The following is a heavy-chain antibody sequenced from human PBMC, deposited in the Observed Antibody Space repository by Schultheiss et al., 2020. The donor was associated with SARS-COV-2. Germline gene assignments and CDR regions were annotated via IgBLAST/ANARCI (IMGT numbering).Heavy chain of an antibody. V-gene: IGHV1-2*06. CDR1: GYTFTGYS. CDR3: ARDLGSSRRGWFDP. D-gene: IGHD6-13*01. CDR2: INPNSGGT. J-gene: IGHJ5*02. Sequence: ASVKVSCKASGYTFTGYSVHWVRQAPGQGLEWMGRINPNSGGTNYAQKFQGRVTMTRDTSTSTVYMELSSLRSEDTAVYYCARDLGSSRRGWFDPWGQGTLVTVSS.